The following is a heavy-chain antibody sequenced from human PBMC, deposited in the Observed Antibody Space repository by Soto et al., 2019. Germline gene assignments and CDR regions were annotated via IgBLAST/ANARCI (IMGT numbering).Heavy chain of an antibody. CDR3: ASAFDWGGVVITAGNHRDY. V-gene: IGHV3-53*01. CDR1: GFTVSSNY. J-gene: IGHJ4*02. Sequence: PGGSLRLSCAASGFTVSSNYMSWVRQAPGKGLEWVSVIYSGSSTYYADSVKGRFTISRDNSKNYLYIQMNSLRAEDTAVYYCASAFDWGGVVITAGNHRDYWGQGTLVTVSS. CDR2: IYSGSST. D-gene: IGHD3-3*01.